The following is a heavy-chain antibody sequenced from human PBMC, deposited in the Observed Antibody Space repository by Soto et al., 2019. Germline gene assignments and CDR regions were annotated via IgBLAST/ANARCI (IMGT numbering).Heavy chain of an antibody. CDR3: ARGRKDFRFDP. V-gene: IGHV1-18*01. CDR1: GYGLTSYG. CDR2: ISAYNGNT. Sequence: ASVTVSWQAAGYGLTSYGISWVRQAPGQGLEWMGWISAYNGNTNYAQKLQGRVTMTTDTSTSTAYMELRSLRSDDTAVYYCARGRKDFRFDPWGQGTLVTVSS. J-gene: IGHJ5*02.